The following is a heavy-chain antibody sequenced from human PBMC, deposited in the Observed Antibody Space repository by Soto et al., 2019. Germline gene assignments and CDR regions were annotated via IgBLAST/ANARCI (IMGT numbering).Heavy chain of an antibody. CDR3: ASSIAVAGTSQWFDP. CDR1: GGSISSSNW. V-gene: IGHV4-4*02. D-gene: IGHD6-19*01. J-gene: IGHJ5*02. CDR2: IYHSGST. Sequence: SETLSLTCAVSGGSISSSNWWSWVRQPPGKGLEWIGEIYHSGSTNYNPSLKSRVTISVDKSKNQFSLKLSSVTAADTAVYYCASSIAVAGTSQWFDPWGQGTLVTVSS.